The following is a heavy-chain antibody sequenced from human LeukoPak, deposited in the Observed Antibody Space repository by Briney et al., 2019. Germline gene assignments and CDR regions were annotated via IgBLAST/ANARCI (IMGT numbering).Heavy chain of an antibody. Sequence: GGSLRLSCAASGFTFTNYAMCWVRQAPGKGLEWVSAISGTGDNTYYADSVKGRFTISRDNSKNMLYLQLNSLRVEDTAVYYCAKDLLSDIVVVPAATADYWGQGTLVTVSS. D-gene: IGHD2-2*01. J-gene: IGHJ4*02. CDR3: AKDLLSDIVVVPAATADY. CDR2: ISGTGDNT. V-gene: IGHV3-23*01. CDR1: GFTFTNYA.